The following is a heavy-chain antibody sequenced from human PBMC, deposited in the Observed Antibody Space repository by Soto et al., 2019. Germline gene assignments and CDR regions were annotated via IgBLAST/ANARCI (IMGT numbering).Heavy chain of an antibody. CDR1: GFTFSSYG. CDR2: IWYDGSNK. Sequence: GGSLRLSCAASGFTFSSYGMHWVRQAPGKGLEWVAVIWYDGSNKYYADSVKGRFTISRDNSKNTLYLQMNSLRAEDTAVYYCARDAWRSGGQYYFDYWGQGTLVTVSS. CDR3: ARDAWRSGGQYYFDY. D-gene: IGHD6-19*01. V-gene: IGHV3-33*01. J-gene: IGHJ4*02.